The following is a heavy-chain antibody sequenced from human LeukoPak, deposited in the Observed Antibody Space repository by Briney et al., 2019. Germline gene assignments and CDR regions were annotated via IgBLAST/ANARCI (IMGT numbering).Heavy chain of an antibody. J-gene: IGHJ4*02. Sequence: SETLSLTCTVYGGSFSGYYWSWIRQPPGKGLEWIGEINHSGSTNYNPSLKSRVTISVDTSKNQFSLKLSSVTAADTAVYYCARRSYWGYFDYWGQGTLVTVSS. D-gene: IGHD3-16*01. CDR1: GGSFSGYY. CDR2: INHSGST. V-gene: IGHV4-34*01. CDR3: ARRSYWGYFDY.